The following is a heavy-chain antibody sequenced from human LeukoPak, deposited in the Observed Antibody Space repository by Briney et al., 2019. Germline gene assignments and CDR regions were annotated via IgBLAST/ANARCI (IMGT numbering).Heavy chain of an antibody. Sequence: GGSLRLSCAASGFTFSGYWMHWVRQGPGKGLAWVSKISGGGKITTYADSVKGRFTISRDNAKNTLYLQLNSLRAEDTAVYYCARGTNDWKGIDYWGQGPQVTVSS. V-gene: IGHV3-74*03. J-gene: IGHJ4*02. D-gene: IGHD1-1*01. CDR2: ISGGGKIT. CDR3: ARGTNDWKGIDY. CDR1: GFTFSGYW.